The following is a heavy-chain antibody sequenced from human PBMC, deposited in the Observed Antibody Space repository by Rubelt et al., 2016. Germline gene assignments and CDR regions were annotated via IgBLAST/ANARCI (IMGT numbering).Heavy chain of an antibody. Sequence: QVQLVQSGAEVKKPGASVKVSCKASGYTFTSYGISWVRQAPGQGLEWIGWISAYNGTTISAQKTEDRVTMTTETSTSPAYMELRSRRSDDKSVYYCARDLPPFRQYNWNFPLDYWGQGTLVTVSS. CDR2: ISAYNGTT. V-gene: IGHV1-18*01. D-gene: IGHD1-7*01. CDR3: ARDLPPFRQYNWNFPLDY. CDR1: GYTFTSYG. J-gene: IGHJ4*02.